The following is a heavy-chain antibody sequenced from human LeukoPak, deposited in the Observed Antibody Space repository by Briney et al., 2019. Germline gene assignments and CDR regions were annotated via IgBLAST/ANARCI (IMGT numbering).Heavy chain of an antibody. CDR1: GNXFSGYF. CDR3: ARGRLRWPSDGLDI. CDR2: INPNTGGT. Sequence: ASVKVSCKASGNXFSGYFMHWVRQAPGQGLEWMAWINPNTGGTNSAQKFQGRVTMTRDTSINTAYMDLSGLTSADTAVYYCARGRLRWPSDGLDIWGQGTMVIVSS. V-gene: IGHV1-2*02. J-gene: IGHJ3*02. D-gene: IGHD4-23*01.